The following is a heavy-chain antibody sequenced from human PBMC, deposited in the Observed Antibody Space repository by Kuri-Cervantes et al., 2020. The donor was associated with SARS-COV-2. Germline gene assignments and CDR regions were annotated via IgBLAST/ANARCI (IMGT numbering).Heavy chain of an antibody. CDR1: GFMLNNYG. CDR2: IAYDGSVK. Sequence: GGSLRLSCAASGFMLNNYGVHWVRQAPGKGLQWLALIAYDGSVKKYAESVKGRLTISRDNSQNTVYLQMNSLRAEDTAVYYCAKEAGSYYYDSSGLYYFDYWGQGTLVTVSS. V-gene: IGHV3-30*18. J-gene: IGHJ4*02. D-gene: IGHD3-22*01. CDR3: AKEAGSYYYDSSGLYYFDY.